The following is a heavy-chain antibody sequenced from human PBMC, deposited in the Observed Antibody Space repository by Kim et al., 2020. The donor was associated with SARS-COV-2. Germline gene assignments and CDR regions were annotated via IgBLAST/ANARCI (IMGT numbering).Heavy chain of an antibody. D-gene: IGHD6-19*01. V-gene: IGHV3-21*01. J-gene: IGHJ4*02. CDR3: ARDRARIAVAGLDY. Sequence: ADSVKGRFTISRDNAKNSLYLQMNSLRAEDTAVYYCARDRARIAVAGLDYWGQGTLVTVSS.